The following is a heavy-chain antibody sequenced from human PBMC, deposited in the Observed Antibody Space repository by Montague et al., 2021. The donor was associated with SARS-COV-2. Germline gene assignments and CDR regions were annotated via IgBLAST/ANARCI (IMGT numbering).Heavy chain of an antibody. CDR1: GGSIRSSGYY. Sequence: TLSLTCTVSGGSIRSSGYYWTWIRQHPGKGLEWIGYIYYSGNTYYNPSLKSRVTMSVDTTKNQFSLTLNSVTAADTAVYYCARGPSRLATQEFYFGYWGQGTLVSVSS. V-gene: IGHV4-31*03. J-gene: IGHJ4*02. CDR3: ARGPSRLATQEFYFGY. CDR2: IYYSGNT. D-gene: IGHD5-24*01.